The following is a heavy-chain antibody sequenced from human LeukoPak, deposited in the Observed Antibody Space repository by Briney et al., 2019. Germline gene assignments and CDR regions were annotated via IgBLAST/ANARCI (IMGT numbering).Heavy chain of an antibody. J-gene: IGHJ4*02. D-gene: IGHD3-22*01. CDR2: IYYSGST. V-gene: IGHV4-59*06. Sequence: SETLSLTCTVSGGSISSYYWSWIRQHPGKGLEWIGYIYYSGSTYYNPSLKSRVTISVDTSKNQFSLKLSSVTAADTAVYYCARFHDSSGYYPLGYFDYWGQGTLVTVSS. CDR3: ARFHDSSGYYPLGYFDY. CDR1: GGSISSYY.